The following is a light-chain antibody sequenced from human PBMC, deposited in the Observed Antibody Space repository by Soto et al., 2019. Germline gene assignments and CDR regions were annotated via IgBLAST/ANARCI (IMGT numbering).Light chain of an antibody. J-gene: IGKJ2*01. V-gene: IGKV3D-20*01. CDR1: QSVRTS. Sequence: EIVLTQSPGTLSLSPGERASLSCGASQSVRTSLAWYQHKPDLAPRLLIYDASSRATGIPDRFSGSGSGTDFTLTISRLEPEDFAVYFCQQYGTAPYTFGQGTKLEIK. CDR3: QQYGTAPYT. CDR2: DAS.